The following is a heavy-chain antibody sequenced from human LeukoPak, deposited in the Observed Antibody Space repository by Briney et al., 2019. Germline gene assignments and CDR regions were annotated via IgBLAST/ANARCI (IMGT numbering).Heavy chain of an antibody. CDR2: IYSGGST. CDR1: GFTVSSNY. V-gene: IGHV3-53*04. J-gene: IGHJ4*02. Sequence: GGSLRLSCAASGFTVSSNYMSWVRQAPGKGLEWVSFIYSGGSTYYAASAKGRFSISRHNSKNTLYLQMNSLRAEDTAENDCARDGSLYDSMPFDYWGQGTLVTVSS. D-gene: IGHD3-22*01. CDR3: ARDGSLYDSMPFDY.